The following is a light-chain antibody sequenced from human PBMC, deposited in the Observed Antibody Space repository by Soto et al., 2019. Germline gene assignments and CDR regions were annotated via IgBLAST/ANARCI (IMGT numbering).Light chain of an antibody. J-gene: IGLJ2*01. Sequence: QSALTQPPSASGSPGQSVTISCTGTSSDVGGYNYVSWYQHHPGKAPKLMIYEVSARPSGVPDRFSGSKSGNTASLTVSGLQAEDEADYYCSSYAGSNNLGVFGGGTKLTVL. CDR2: EVS. V-gene: IGLV2-8*01. CDR1: SSDVGGYNY. CDR3: SSYAGSNNLGV.